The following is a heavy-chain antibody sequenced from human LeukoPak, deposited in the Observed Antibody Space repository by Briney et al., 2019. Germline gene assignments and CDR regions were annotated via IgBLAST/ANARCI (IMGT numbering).Heavy chain of an antibody. J-gene: IGHJ4*02. V-gene: IGHV3-74*01. CDR3: ARDTYDSSGYYYGPFDY. CDR1: GFTVTTNY. Sequence: GGSLRLSCAASGFTVTTNYMSWVRQAPGKGLEWVSRINTDGSSTSYADSVKGRFTISRDNAKNTLYLQMNSLRAEDTAVYYCARDTYDSSGYYYGPFDYWGQGTLVTVSS. CDR2: INTDGSST. D-gene: IGHD3-22*01.